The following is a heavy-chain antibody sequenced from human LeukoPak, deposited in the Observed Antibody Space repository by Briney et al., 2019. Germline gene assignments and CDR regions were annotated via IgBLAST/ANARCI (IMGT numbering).Heavy chain of an antibody. CDR3: AREVGSYYGAAGGGYYFGY. V-gene: IGHV4-59*01. Sequence: SETLSLTCTVSGGSISSYYWSWIRQPPGKGLEWIGYIYYSGSTNYNPSLKSRVTISVDTSKNQFSLKLSSVTAADTAVYYCAREVGSYYGAAGGGYYFGYWGQGTLVTVSS. CDR1: GGSISSYY. J-gene: IGHJ4*02. CDR2: IYYSGST. D-gene: IGHD1-26*01.